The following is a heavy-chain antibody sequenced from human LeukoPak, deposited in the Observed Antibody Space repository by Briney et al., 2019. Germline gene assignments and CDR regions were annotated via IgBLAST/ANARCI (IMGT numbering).Heavy chain of an antibody. CDR3: ARDPLDSSGWYQVGDY. D-gene: IGHD6-19*01. CDR1: GFTFSSFG. CDR2: IQYDGTNK. V-gene: IGHV3-30*02. Sequence: PGGSLRLSCAASGFTFSSFGMHWVRQAPGKGLEWVAFIQYDGTNKYYADSVKGRFTISRDNSKNTLYLQMNSLRTEDTAVYYCARDPLDSSGWYQVGDYWGQGTLVTVSS. J-gene: IGHJ4*02.